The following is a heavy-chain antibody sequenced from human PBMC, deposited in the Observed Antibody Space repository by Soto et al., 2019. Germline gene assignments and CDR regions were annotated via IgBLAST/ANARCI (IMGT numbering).Heavy chain of an antibody. V-gene: IGHV3-23*01. CDR2: VSPNGQGI. CDR3: AKDRDYPRDYFHY. CDR1: GFTLGRYG. J-gene: IGHJ4*02. D-gene: IGHD3-10*01. Sequence: PGGSLRLSCAASGFTLGRYGMSWVRQAPGKGLEWVSAVSPNGQGIYYADSVRGRFTISRDFSKNPVFLHMDSLRAEDTAVYYCAKDRDYPRDYFHYWGQGTLVTVSS.